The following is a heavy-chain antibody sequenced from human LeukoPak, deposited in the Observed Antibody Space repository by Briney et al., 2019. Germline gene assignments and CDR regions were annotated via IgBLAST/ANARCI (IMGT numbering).Heavy chain of an antibody. Sequence: SETLSLTCTVSGGSISSSSYYWGWIRQPPGKGLEWIGSIYYSGSTYYNPSLKSRVTISVDTSKNQFSLKLSSVTAADTAVYYCARTRIVGATSSYYFDYWGQGTLVTVSS. D-gene: IGHD1-26*01. CDR3: ARTRIVGATSSYYFDY. V-gene: IGHV4-39*01. CDR1: GGSISSSSYY. J-gene: IGHJ4*02. CDR2: IYYSGST.